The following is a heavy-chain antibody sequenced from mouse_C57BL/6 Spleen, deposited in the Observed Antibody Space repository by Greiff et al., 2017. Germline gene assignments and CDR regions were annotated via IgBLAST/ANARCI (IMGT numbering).Heavy chain of an antibody. Sequence: QVQLQQSGAELVKPGASVKISCKASGYAFSSYWMNWVKQRPGKGLEWIGQIYPGDGDTNYNGKFKGKATLTADKSSSTAYMQLSSLTSEDSAVYFCARPNDYESYAMDYWGQGTSVTVSS. CDR1: GYAFSSYW. V-gene: IGHV1-80*01. CDR3: ARPNDYESYAMDY. J-gene: IGHJ4*01. D-gene: IGHD2-4*01. CDR2: IYPGDGDT.